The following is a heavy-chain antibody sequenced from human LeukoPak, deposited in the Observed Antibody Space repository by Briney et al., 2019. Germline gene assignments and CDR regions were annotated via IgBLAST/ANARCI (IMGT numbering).Heavy chain of an antibody. Sequence: PGRSLRLSCAASGFTFNYYGMHWVRQAPGKGLEWVAVISYDGSNKYYADSVKGRFTISRDNSKNTLYLQMNSLRAEDTAVYYCAKDGESWGQGTMVTVSS. J-gene: IGHJ3*01. V-gene: IGHV3-30*18. D-gene: IGHD3-10*01. CDR1: GFTFNYYG. CDR3: AKDGES. CDR2: ISYDGSNK.